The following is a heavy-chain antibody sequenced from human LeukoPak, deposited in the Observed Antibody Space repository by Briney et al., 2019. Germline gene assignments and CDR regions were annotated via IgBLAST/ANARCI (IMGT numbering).Heavy chain of an antibody. CDR1: GFTFSNYW. Sequence: GGALRLSCAAPGFTFSNYWMSWVRQAPGKGLEWVANIKQDGSEKYFVGSVRGRFTISRDNAKNSLYLQMHSLRAEDTAVYYCARAGASYDFWTGPYYFDYWGQGTLVTVSS. CDR2: IKQDGSEK. D-gene: IGHD3-3*01. J-gene: IGHJ4*02. CDR3: ARAGASYDFWTGPYYFDY. V-gene: IGHV3-7*01.